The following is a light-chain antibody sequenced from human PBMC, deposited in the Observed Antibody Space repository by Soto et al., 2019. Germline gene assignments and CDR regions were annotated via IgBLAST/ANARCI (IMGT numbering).Light chain of an antibody. J-gene: IGKJ1*01. Sequence: EIVLTQSPGTLSLSPGERATLSCRASQSVSNSYIAWYQQRPGQAPRLLIYGASSRATGIPDRFTGSGSGTEFTLSITRLEAEDFAVYYCQQYGRSPWTFGQGTKVEIK. CDR1: QSVSNSY. CDR3: QQYGRSPWT. CDR2: GAS. V-gene: IGKV3-20*01.